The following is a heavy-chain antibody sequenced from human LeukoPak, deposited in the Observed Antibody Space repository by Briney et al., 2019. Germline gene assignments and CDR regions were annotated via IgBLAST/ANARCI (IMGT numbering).Heavy chain of an antibody. CDR3: ARARSYDFWSFMDV. CDR2: ISGSGGRT. CDR1: GFTFSTYG. J-gene: IGHJ6*03. V-gene: IGHV3-23*01. Sequence: GGSLRLSCAASGFTFSTYGMNWVRQAPGKGLEWVSGISGSGGRTYYADSVKGRFTISRDNSKKRLYVQMNSLRAEDAAVYYCARARSYDFWSFMDVWGRGTTVTVSS. D-gene: IGHD3-3*01.